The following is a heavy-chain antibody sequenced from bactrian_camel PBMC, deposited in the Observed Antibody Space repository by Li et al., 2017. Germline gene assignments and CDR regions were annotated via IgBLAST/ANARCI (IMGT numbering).Heavy chain of an antibody. V-gene: IGHV3S1*01. CDR3: AAVSTGACDYEANRFDY. CDR2: IDTGDGST. CDR1: GYTFNTYS. Sequence: HVQLVESGGGSVQAGGSLRLSCAASGYTFNTYSWFRQAPGKEREGVAAIDTGDGSTYYLNSVEGRFTISHDNAKNTLYLQMNSLKPEDTAIYYCAAVSTGACDYEANRFDYWGQGTQVTVS. D-gene: IGHD4*01. J-gene: IGHJ4*01.